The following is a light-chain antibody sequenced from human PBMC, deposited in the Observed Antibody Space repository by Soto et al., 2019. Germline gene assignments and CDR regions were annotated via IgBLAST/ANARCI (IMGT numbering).Light chain of an antibody. CDR1: QSISSY. Sequence: DIQMTQSPSSLSASVGDRVTITFRASQSISSYLNWYQQKPGKAPKLLIYAASSLQSGVPSRFSGSGSGTDFTLTISSPQPEDFATYYCQQSYSTPLTFGGGTKVDIK. CDR3: QQSYSTPLT. CDR2: AAS. V-gene: IGKV1-39*01. J-gene: IGKJ4*01.